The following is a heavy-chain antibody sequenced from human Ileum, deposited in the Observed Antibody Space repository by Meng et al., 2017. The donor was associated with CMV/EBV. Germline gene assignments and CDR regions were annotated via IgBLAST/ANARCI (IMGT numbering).Heavy chain of an antibody. D-gene: IGHD5-18*01. J-gene: IGHJ4*02. CDR2: INPNTGDT. V-gene: IGHV1-2*06. CDR3: TRSWIHLWSHDFDY. CDR1: GYTFTRHN. Sequence: HVHLLRSVDEIKKPGAAVKLSFKASGYTFTRHNIHWVRQAPGQGLEWRGRINPNTGDTKNAQNFQGRVTMTRDTSNGTAYMELTNLRSDDTAVYFCTRSWIHLWSHDFDYWGQGTLVTVSS.